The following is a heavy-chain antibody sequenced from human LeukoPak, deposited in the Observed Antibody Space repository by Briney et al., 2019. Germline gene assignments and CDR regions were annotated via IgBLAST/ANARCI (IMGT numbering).Heavy chain of an antibody. Sequence: PSETLSLTCTVSGGSISRDYWSWIWQPPGKGLEWIGYIYYTGSTNYNPSLKSRVTISVDTSKNQFSLKLSSVTAADTAVYYCARDRPGGSSLDFWGQGTLVTVSS. D-gene: IGHD6-13*01. CDR3: ARDRPGGSSLDF. J-gene: IGHJ4*02. CDR2: IYYTGST. CDR1: GGSISRDY. V-gene: IGHV4-59*01.